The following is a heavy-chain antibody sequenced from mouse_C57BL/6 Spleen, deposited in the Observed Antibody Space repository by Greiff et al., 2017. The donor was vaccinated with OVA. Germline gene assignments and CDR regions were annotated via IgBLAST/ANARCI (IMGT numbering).Heavy chain of an antibody. D-gene: IGHD2-4*01. CDR1: GFSFNTYA. Sequence: DVQLVESGGGLVQPKGSLKLSCAASGFSFNTYAMNWVRQAPGKGLEWVARIRSKSNNYATYYAVSVKDRFTISRENSESMLYLQMCNLKTEDTAMYYCVRGDYECFDYWGQGTTLTVSS. V-gene: IGHV10-1*01. CDR3: VRGDYECFDY. CDR2: IRSKSNNYAT. J-gene: IGHJ2*01.